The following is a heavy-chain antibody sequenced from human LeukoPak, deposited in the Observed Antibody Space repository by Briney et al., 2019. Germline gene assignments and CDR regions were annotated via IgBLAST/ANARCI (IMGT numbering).Heavy chain of an antibody. Sequence: AAVKVSCKASGYTFTSYGISWVRQAPGQGLEWMGWISAYNGNRNYAQKLQGRVTMTTATATSTAYMELRNLRSDDTAVYYCARDLYYDSSGYYYYHWGQGTLVTVSS. CDR3: ARDLYYDSSGYYYYH. J-gene: IGHJ4*02. D-gene: IGHD3-22*01. CDR1: GYTFTSYG. V-gene: IGHV1-18*01. CDR2: ISAYNGNR.